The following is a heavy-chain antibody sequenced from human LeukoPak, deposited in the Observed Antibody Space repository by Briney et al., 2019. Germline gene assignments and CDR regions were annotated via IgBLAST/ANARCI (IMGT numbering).Heavy chain of an antibody. CDR2: INPNSGGT. V-gene: IGHV1-2*02. D-gene: IGHD5-18*01. Sequence: GASVKVSCKASGYTFTGYYMHWVRQAPGQGLEWMGWINPNSGGTNYAQKFQGRVTMTRDTSISTAYMELSRLRSDDTAVYYCARGSLLVTTYYYYYMDVWGKGTTVTISS. CDR1: GYTFTGYY. CDR3: ARGSLLVTTYYYYYMDV. J-gene: IGHJ6*03.